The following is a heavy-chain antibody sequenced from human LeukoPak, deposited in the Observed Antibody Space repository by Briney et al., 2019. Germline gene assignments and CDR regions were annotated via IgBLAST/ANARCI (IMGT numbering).Heavy chain of an antibody. D-gene: IGHD1-20*01. CDR2: INHSGSP. V-gene: IGHV4-34*01. CDR1: GGSFSDNY. CDR3: ARGSVIGTTSSYRFDP. Sequence: SETLSLTCAVCGGSFSDNYWNWIRRPPGKGLERSGEINHSGSPNDNPSHESRVTISLDTSKNHFSLKVSSVTAADTAVYHCARGSVIGTTSSYRFDPWGQGTLVTVSS. J-gene: IGHJ5*02.